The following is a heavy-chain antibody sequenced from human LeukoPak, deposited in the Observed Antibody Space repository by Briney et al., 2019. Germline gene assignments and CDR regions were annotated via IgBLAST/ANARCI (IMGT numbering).Heavy chain of an antibody. CDR2: IYYSGST. J-gene: IGHJ5*02. CDR3: ARGYSSSWYKSVAFWFDP. V-gene: IGHV4-31*03. CDR1: GGSISSGGYY. Sequence: PSQTLSLTCTVSGGSISSGGYYWSWIRQHPGKGLEWIGYIYYSGSTYYNPSLKSRVTISVDTSKNQFSLKLSSVTAADTAVYYCARGYSSSWYKSVAFWFDPWGLGTLVTVSS. D-gene: IGHD6-13*01.